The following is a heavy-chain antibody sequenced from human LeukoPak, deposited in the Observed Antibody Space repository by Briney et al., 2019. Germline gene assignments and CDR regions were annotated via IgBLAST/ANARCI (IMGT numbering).Heavy chain of an antibody. Sequence: GGSLRLSCAASRFTFSSYTMHWVRQAPGKGLEWVAIISYDGSSKYYADSVKGRFTLSRDNSKNTLYLQMNSLRAEDTAVYYCARDPINIATAANGFDYWGQGTLVTVSS. D-gene: IGHD6-13*01. CDR1: RFTFSSYT. V-gene: IGHV3-30*04. J-gene: IGHJ4*02. CDR3: ARDPINIATAANGFDY. CDR2: ISYDGSSK.